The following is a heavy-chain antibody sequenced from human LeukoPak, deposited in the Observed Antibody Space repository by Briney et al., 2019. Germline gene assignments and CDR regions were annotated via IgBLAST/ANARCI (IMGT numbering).Heavy chain of an antibody. D-gene: IGHD5-24*01. CDR1: GGSISSYY. Sequence: SETLSLTCTVSGGSISSYYWSWIRQPPGKGLEWIGYIYYSGSTNYNPSLKSRVTISVDTSKNQFSLKLSSVTAADTAVYYCARERRDGYNYLRYFDYRGQGTLVTVSS. CDR2: IYYSGST. V-gene: IGHV4-59*01. J-gene: IGHJ4*02. CDR3: ARERRDGYNYLRYFDY.